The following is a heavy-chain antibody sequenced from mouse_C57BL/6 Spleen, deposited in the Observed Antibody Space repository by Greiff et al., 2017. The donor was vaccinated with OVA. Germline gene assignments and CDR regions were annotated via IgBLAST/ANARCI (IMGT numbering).Heavy chain of an antibody. CDR3: ARYYGSRYCFDY. Sequence: QVQLQQSGAELVRPGASVKLSCKASGYTFTDYYINWVKQRPGQGLEWIARIYPGSGNTYYNEKFKGKATLTAEKSSSTAYMQLSSLTSEDSAVDFCARYYGSRYCFDYWGQGTTLTVSS. CDR1: GYTFTDYY. CDR2: IYPGSGNT. V-gene: IGHV1-76*01. J-gene: IGHJ2*01. D-gene: IGHD1-1*01.